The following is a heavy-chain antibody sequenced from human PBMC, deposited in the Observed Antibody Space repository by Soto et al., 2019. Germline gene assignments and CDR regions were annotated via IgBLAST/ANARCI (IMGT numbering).Heavy chain of an antibody. J-gene: IGHJ6*02. D-gene: IGHD2-8*01. Sequence: ASVKVSCKSSGYTFTSYGVSWVRQAPGQGLEWLGWISVYTGNTKQAQKFQDRVTLTTEASTSTAYLELRSLRSDDPAVYYCARDRCTTDKCYTHHFDVWGQGTTVTVSS. CDR1: GYTFTSYG. CDR3: ARDRCTTDKCYTHHFDV. V-gene: IGHV1-18*04. CDR2: ISVYTGNT.